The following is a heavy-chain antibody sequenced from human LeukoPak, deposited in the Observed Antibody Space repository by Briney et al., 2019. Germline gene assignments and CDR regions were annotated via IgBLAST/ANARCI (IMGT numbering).Heavy chain of an antibody. CDR3: ARGSYCGGDCYSETFDI. J-gene: IGHJ3*02. Sequence: GGSLRLSCAASGFTFSSYAMSWVRQAPGKGLEWVSAISGSGGSTYYADSVKGRFTISRDNGKNSLYLQMNSLRDEDTAVYFCARGSYCGGDCYSETFDIWGQGTMVTVSS. CDR2: ISGSGGST. D-gene: IGHD2-21*02. CDR1: GFTFSSYA. V-gene: IGHV3-23*01.